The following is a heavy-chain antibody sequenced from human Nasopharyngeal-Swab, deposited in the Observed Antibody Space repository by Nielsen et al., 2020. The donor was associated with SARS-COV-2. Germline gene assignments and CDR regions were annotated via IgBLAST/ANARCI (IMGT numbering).Heavy chain of an antibody. CDR1: GYTFTCYY. D-gene: IGHD5-18*01. CDR2: INPNSGGT. Sequence: ASVKVSCKASGYTFTCYYMHWVRQAPGQGLEWMGRINPNSGGTNYAQKFQGRVTMTRDTSISTAYMELSRLRSDDTAVYYCAREPRYSYGLFDPWGQGTLVTVSS. CDR3: AREPRYSYGLFDP. J-gene: IGHJ5*02. V-gene: IGHV1-2*06.